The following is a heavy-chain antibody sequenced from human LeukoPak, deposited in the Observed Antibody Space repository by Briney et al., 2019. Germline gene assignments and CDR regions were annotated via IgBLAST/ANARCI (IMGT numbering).Heavy chain of an antibody. CDR1: GYFFPNA. J-gene: IGHJ6*02. V-gene: IGHV3-23*01. Sequence: PGGSLRLSCTISGYFFPNARLNWVRQAPGRGLEWVSSIGSDYKTHYSESVKGRFAISRDNSKSTLFLQMNSLRAEDTALYYCAKDLRYYVAMDVWGQGTAVTVSS. CDR3: AKDLRYYVAMDV. D-gene: IGHD3-10*02. CDR2: IGSDYKT.